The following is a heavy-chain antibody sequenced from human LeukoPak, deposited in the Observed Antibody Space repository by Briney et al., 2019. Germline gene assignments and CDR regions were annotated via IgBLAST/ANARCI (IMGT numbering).Heavy chain of an antibody. J-gene: IGHJ5*02. CDR1: GGSISSYY. CDR3: ARLGYSYGLNWFDP. CDR2: IYHSGST. D-gene: IGHD5-18*01. Sequence: SETLSLTCTVSGGSISSYYWSWIRQPPGKGLEWIGYIYHSGSTYYNPSLKSRVTISVDRSKNQFSLKLSSVTAADTAVYYCARLGYSYGLNWFDPWGQGTLVTVSS. V-gene: IGHV4-59*12.